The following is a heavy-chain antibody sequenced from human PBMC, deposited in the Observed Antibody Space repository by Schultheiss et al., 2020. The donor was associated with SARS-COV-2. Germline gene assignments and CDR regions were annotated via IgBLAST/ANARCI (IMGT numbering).Heavy chain of an antibody. CDR1: GFTFSSYW. Sequence: GESLKISCAASGFTFSSYWMSWVRQAPGKGLEWVANIKQDGSEKYYVDSVKGRFTISRDNAKNSLYLQMNSLRAEDTAVYYCARDLVTANAFDIWGQGTMVTVSS. D-gene: IGHD2-21*02. J-gene: IGHJ3*02. CDR3: ARDLVTANAFDI. CDR2: IKQDGSEK. V-gene: IGHV3-7*03.